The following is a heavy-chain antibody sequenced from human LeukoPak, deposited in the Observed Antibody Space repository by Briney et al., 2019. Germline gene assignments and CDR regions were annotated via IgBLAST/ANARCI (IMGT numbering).Heavy chain of an antibody. CDR3: ARGGYSGKDYNN. Sequence: ASETLSLTCAVYGGSFSGYYWSWIRQPPGKGLEWIGEINHSGSTNYNPSLKSRVTISVDTSKNQFSLKLSSVTAADTAVYYCARGGYSGKDYNNWGQGTLVTVSS. D-gene: IGHD5-12*01. CDR1: GGSFSGYY. J-gene: IGHJ4*02. V-gene: IGHV4-34*01. CDR2: INHSGST.